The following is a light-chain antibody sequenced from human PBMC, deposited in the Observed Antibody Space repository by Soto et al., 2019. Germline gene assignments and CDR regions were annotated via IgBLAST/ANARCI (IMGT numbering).Light chain of an antibody. Sequence: QLVLTQSPSASAPLGGSVKLTCTLTNGHSSFTIAWHQQQPEKGPRYLMRLNQGGTHNKGDGIPDRFSVSSSGAERYLTISSLQSDDEADYCCQTWDTTPLCGGGTKVTVL. CDR3: QTWDTTPL. J-gene: IGLJ2*01. V-gene: IGLV4-69*01. CDR2: LNQGGTH. CDR1: NGHSSFT.